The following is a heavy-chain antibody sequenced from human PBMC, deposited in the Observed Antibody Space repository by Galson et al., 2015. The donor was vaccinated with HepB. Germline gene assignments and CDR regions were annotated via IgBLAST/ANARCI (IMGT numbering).Heavy chain of an antibody. CDR1: GFTFSTYT. J-gene: IGHJ4*02. CDR3: ARHTYFFDY. V-gene: IGHV3-21*06. CDR2: ISSTGDYI. Sequence: SLRLSCAASGFTFSTYTMNWVRQAPGKGPEWVSSISSTGDYIAYADSVKGRFTISRDNAKNSLYLQLNSLRAEDTAVYYCARHTYFFDYWGQGTLVTVSS.